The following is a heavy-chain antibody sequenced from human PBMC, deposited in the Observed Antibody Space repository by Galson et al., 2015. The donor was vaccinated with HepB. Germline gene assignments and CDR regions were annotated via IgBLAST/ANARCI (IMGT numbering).Heavy chain of an antibody. CDR1: GFTLNTHA. D-gene: IGHD3-9*01. CDR3: AKFGARFDAWFDS. Sequence: SLRLSCAASGFTLNTHAMAWVRQPPGKGPEWVSALSGDSITIHYADSVKGRFTISKDNSENTLYLQMNSLRGEDTASYYCAKFGARFDAWFDSWGQGTLVTVSS. J-gene: IGHJ5*01. V-gene: IGHV3-23*01. CDR2: LSGDSITI.